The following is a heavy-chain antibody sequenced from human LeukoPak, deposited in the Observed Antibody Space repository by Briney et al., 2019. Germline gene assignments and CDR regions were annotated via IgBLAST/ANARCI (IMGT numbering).Heavy chain of an antibody. CDR2: INENGGST. V-gene: IGHV3-20*04. Sequence: GRSLRLSCAASGFTFDDYGMSWVRQAPGKGLEWVSGINENGGSTGYADSVKGRFTISRDNAKNSLYLQMNSLRAEDTALYYCARQRWPRSIAAAGTVHFQHWGQGTLVTVSS. CDR3: ARQRWPRSIAAAGTVHFQH. D-gene: IGHD6-13*01. J-gene: IGHJ1*01. CDR1: GFTFDDYG.